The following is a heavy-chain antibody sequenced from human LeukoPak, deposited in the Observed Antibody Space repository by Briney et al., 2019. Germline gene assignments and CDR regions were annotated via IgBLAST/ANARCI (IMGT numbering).Heavy chain of an antibody. D-gene: IGHD3-10*01. CDR2: IYHSGST. CDR3: ARLHSDMVRGLYYFDY. CDR1: GGSISSGGYS. Sequence: SQTLSLTCAVSGGSISSGGYSWSWIRQPPGKGLEWIGYIYHSGSTYYNPSLKSRVAISVDRSKNQFSLKLSSVTAADTAVYYCARLHSDMVRGLYYFDYWGQGTLVTVSS. J-gene: IGHJ4*02. V-gene: IGHV4-30-2*01.